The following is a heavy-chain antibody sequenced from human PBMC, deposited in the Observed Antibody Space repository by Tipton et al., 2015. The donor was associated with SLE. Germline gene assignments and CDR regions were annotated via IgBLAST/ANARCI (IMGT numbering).Heavy chain of an antibody. CDR3: AKGGVITTKDY. J-gene: IGHJ4*02. CDR1: GFTFSSYS. D-gene: IGHD1-1*01. Sequence: SLRLSCAASGFTFSSYSMTWVRQAPRRGLEWVSSISGRGDTIYYTDAVRGRFTISRDNSANTLYLQMNSLRVEDTAIYYCAKGGVITTKDYWGQGTLVTVSS. V-gene: IGHV3-23*01. CDR2: ISGRGDTI.